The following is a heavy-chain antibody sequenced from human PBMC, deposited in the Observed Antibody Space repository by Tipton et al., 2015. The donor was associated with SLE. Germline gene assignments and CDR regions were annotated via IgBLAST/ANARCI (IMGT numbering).Heavy chain of an antibody. CDR3: ARTLGYCSSASCSKAFDI. D-gene: IGHD2-2*01. V-gene: IGHV4-38-2*01. CDR2: IHYSGST. J-gene: IGHJ3*02. CDR1: GYSISSGYY. Sequence: TLSLTCAVSGYSISSGYYWGWIRQPPGKGLEWIGSIHYSGSTNYNPSLKSRVTISVDTSKNQFSLKLSSVTAADTAVYYCARTLGYCSSASCSKAFDIWGQGTLVNVSS.